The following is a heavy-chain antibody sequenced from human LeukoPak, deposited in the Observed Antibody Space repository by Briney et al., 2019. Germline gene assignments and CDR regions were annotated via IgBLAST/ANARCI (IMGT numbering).Heavy chain of an antibody. CDR3: AKGSLAAYYNAWSMDV. Sequence: GGSLRLSCAASGFTFSTYEVNWVRQAPGQGLEWVSHISVGEPIITYSADAVRGRFAISRYNAKNSVYMQLNSLRAEDTAVYSWAKGSLAAYYNAWSMDVGGQGTTVTVSS. CDR1: GFTFSTYE. J-gene: IGHJ6*02. CDR2: ISVGEPIIT. V-gene: IGHV3-48*03. D-gene: IGHD3-10*01.